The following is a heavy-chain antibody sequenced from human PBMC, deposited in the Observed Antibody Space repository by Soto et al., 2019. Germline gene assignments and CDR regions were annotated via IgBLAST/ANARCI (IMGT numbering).Heavy chain of an antibody. CDR2: INPDNGNT. V-gene: IGHV1-3*01. Sequence: AAVKVSCKASGYTFTRYTMTWVRQAPGQRLEWMGWINPDNGNTKSSQKFQDRVIITRDTSASTAYMDLSSLRPEATAVYYCARGIATGQLDPWGQGTLVTVSS. CDR1: GYTFTRYT. CDR3: ARGIATGQLDP. J-gene: IGHJ5*02. D-gene: IGHD2-15*01.